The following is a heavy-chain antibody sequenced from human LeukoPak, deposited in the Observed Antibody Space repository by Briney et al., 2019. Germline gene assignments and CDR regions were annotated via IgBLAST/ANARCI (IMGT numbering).Heavy chain of an antibody. D-gene: IGHD3-10*01. CDR1: GFTFSSYS. V-gene: IGHV3-21*01. CDR3: AREPMVRGVKGGFDY. J-gene: IGHJ4*02. Sequence: GGSLRLSCAASGFTFSSYSMNWVRQAPGKGLEWVSSISSSSSYIYYADLVKGRFTISRDNAKNSLYLQMNSLRAEDTAVYYCAREPMVRGVKGGFDYWGQGTLVTVSS. CDR2: ISSSSSYI.